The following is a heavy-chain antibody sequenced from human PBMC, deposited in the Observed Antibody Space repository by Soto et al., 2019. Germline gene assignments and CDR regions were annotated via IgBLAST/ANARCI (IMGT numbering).Heavy chain of an antibody. V-gene: IGHV1-18*01. D-gene: IGHD1-26*01. CDR1: CYTFTSYG. CDR2: ISAYNGNT. CDR3: ARRELPGLESAFDI. Sequence: ASVKVSCKASCYTFTSYGISLVRQAPGQGLEWMGWISAYNGNTNYAQKLQGRVTMTTDTSTSTAYMELRSLRSDDTAVYYCARRELPGLESAFDIWGQGTMVTVSS. J-gene: IGHJ3*02.